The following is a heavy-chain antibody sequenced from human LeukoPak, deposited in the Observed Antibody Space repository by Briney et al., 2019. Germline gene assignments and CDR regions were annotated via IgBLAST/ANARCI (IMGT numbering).Heavy chain of an antibody. V-gene: IGHV3-30*18. CDR3: AKARAIVDAFDI. D-gene: IGHD3-22*01. Sequence: GGSLRLSCAASGFTFSSYGMHWVRQAPGKGLEWVAVISYDGSNKHYADSVKGRFTISRDNSKNTLYLQMNSLRAEDTAVYYCAKARAIVDAFDIWGQGTMVTVSS. CDR1: GFTFSSYG. CDR2: ISYDGSNK. J-gene: IGHJ3*02.